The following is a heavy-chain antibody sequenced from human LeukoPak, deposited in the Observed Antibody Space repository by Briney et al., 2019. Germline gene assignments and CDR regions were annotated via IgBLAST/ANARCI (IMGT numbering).Heavy chain of an antibody. Sequence: GASVKVSCKASGYTFTSYAMHWVRQAPGQRLEWMGWINAGNGNTKYSQKFQGRVTITRNTSISTAYMELSSLRSEDTAVYYCATDSSIVGATGFDYWGQGTLVTISS. CDR3: ATDSSIVGATGFDY. CDR2: INAGNGNT. D-gene: IGHD1-26*01. CDR1: GYTFTSYA. V-gene: IGHV1-3*01. J-gene: IGHJ4*02.